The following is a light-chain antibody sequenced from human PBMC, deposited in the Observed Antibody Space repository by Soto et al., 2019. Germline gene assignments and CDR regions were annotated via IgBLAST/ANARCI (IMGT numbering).Light chain of an antibody. CDR1: SSDVGGYNY. V-gene: IGLV2-11*01. Sequence: QSVLTQPRSVSGSPGQSLTISCTGTSSDVGGYNYVSWYQQHPGKAPKLMIYDVTKRPSGVPDRFPGSKSGNTASLTISGLQAEDEGDYYCCSHAGSYTYVFGTGTKVTVL. CDR2: DVT. CDR3: CSHAGSYTYV. J-gene: IGLJ1*01.